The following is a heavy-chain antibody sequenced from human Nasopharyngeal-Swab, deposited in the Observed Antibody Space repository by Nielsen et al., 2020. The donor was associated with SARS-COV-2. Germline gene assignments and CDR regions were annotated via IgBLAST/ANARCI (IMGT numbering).Heavy chain of an antibody. V-gene: IGHV1-2*02. J-gene: IGHJ6*02. CDR3: ATRGEVVVAGTGYYYYGMDD. CDR1: GYTFTGYL. D-gene: IGHD2-15*01. Sequence: ASVKVSRMASGYTFTGYLLHWVRQAPGQGLEWMGWINPNSGGTNYAQKFQGRVTMTRDTSISTAYMELSRLRSDDPAVYYCATRGEVVVAGTGYYYYGMDDWGQGTTVTVSS. CDR2: INPNSGGT.